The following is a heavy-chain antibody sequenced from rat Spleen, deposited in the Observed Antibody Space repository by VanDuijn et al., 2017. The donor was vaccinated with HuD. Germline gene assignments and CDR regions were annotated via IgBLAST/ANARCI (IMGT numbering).Heavy chain of an antibody. CDR3: ARSLSYAHYFGYFDF. D-gene: IGHD1-12*01. CDR2: ISYSGST. V-gene: IGHV3-1*01. CDR1: GYSITSNY. J-gene: IGHJ1*01. Sequence: EVQLQESGPGLVKPSQSLSLTCSVTGYSITSNYWGWIRKFPGNKMEWIGHISYSGSTNYNPSLKSRLSITRDTSKNQFFLQVNSVSTEDTATYYCARSLSYAHYFGYFDFWGPGTMVTVSS.